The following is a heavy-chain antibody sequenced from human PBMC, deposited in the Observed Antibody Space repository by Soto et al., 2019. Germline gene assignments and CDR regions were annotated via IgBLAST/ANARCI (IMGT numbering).Heavy chain of an antibody. CDR1: GGTFSSYT. J-gene: IGHJ4*02. Sequence: SVKVSCKASGGTFSSYTISWARQAPGQGLEWMGRIIPILGITNYAQKFQGRVTITADTSTSTAYMELRSLRSDDTAVYYCARLITRRALTLTTEHDYWGQGTLVTVSS. D-gene: IGHD4-4*01. CDR2: IIPILGIT. CDR3: ARLITRRALTLTTEHDY. V-gene: IGHV1-69*02.